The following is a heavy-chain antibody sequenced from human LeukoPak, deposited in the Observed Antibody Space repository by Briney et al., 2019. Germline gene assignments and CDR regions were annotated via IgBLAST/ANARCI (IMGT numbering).Heavy chain of an antibody. V-gene: IGHV3-53*01. D-gene: IGHD3-10*01. J-gene: IGHJ4*02. CDR1: GFTVSSNY. Sequence: GGSLRLSCAASGFTVSSNYMSWVRQAPGKGLEWVALIHSGGSTYYADSVKGRFTISRDNSKNTMYLQMNSLRAEDTAVYYCARDHGSGSYYTDYWGQGTLVTVSS. CDR2: IHSGGST. CDR3: ARDHGSGSYYTDY.